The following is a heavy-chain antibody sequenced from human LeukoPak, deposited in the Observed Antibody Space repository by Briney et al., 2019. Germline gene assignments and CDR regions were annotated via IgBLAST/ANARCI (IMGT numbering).Heavy chain of an antibody. Sequence: SQALPLTCALSGDSVSSNSAAWNCIRQSPSRALEWLGRTYYRSKWFNDNAVAVKSRITINVDTSNHQLSLQLNSVPPEDTSVYYCARHHPSYDYVWGSYRYPTLLLLWFDPWGQGTLVTVSS. V-gene: IGHV6-1*01. CDR2: TYYRSKWFN. CDR1: GDSVSSNSAA. J-gene: IGHJ5*02. CDR3: ARHHPSYDYVWGSYRYPTLLLLWFDP. D-gene: IGHD3-16*02.